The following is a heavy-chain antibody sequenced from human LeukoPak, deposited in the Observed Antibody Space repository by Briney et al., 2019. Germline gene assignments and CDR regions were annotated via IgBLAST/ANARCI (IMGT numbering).Heavy chain of an antibody. J-gene: IGHJ6*03. V-gene: IGHV4-59*12. CDR1: GGSISSYY. CDR3: AILPRWYSGSYSHYYYYYMDV. D-gene: IGHD1-26*01. Sequence: PSETLSLTCTVSGGSISSYYWSWIRQPPGKGLEWIGYIYYSGSTNYDPSLKSRVTISVDTSKNQFSLKLSSVTAADTAVYYCAILPRWYSGSYSHYYYYYMDVWGKGTTVTVSS. CDR2: IYYSGST.